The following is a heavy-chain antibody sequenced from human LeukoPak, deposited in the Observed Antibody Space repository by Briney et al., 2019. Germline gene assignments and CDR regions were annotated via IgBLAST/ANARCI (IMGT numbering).Heavy chain of an antibody. CDR2: VYYSGST. D-gene: IGHD5-18*01. CDR1: XXSXSSGDYY. V-gene: IGHV4-30-4*01. CDR3: ARVRGAQLWSHYFDY. J-gene: IGHJ4*02. Sequence: LSLTXXVSXXSXSSGDYYWSWIRQPPGKGLEWIGYVYYSGSTYYNPSLKSRVTISVDTSKNQFSLKLSSVTAADTAVYYCARVRGAQLWSHYFDYWGQGTLVTVSS.